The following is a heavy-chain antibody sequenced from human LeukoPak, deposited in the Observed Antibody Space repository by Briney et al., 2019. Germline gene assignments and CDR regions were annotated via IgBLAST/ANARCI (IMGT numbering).Heavy chain of an antibody. CDR2: ISGSGGST. Sequence: GGSLRLSCAASGLTFSSYAMRWVRQAPGKGVEGGAAISGSGGSTYYADSVKGGFTISRDNSKKTVYLQMNSLRAEDTAVYYCAKQGSGIVVVPFDYWGQGTLVTVSS. CDR1: GLTFSSYA. V-gene: IGHV3-23*01. CDR3: AKQGSGIVVVPFDY. D-gene: IGHD3-22*01. J-gene: IGHJ4*02.